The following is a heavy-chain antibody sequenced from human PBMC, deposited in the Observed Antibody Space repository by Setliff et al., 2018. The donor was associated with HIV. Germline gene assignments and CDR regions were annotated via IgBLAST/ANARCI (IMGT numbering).Heavy chain of an antibody. CDR2: VYYSGDT. CDR3: ARHTIGVATWSDGFDF. D-gene: IGHD6-19*01. J-gene: IGHJ4*02. V-gene: IGHV4-59*01. CDR1: GGSMSSYY. Sequence: SETLSLTCTVSGGSMSSYYWSWIRQPPGKGLEWIGSVYYSGDTDYNPPLKSRVSTSVDTSKNQFSLKLSSVTAADTAVYYCARHTIGVATWSDGFDFWGQGRLVTVS.